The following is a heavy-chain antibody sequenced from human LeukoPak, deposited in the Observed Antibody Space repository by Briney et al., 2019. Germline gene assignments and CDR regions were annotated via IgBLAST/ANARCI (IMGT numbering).Heavy chain of an antibody. Sequence: TSETLSLTCTVSGGSISSGAYYWSWVRQHPGKGLEWIGYIHYSGSTYYIPSLKSRTFISIDSSKNQFSLNLSSVTAADTAVYYCARRGGYDFWNYWGQGTLATVSS. CDR3: ARRGGYDFWNY. CDR2: IHYSGST. D-gene: IGHD3-3*01. CDR1: GGSISSGAYY. V-gene: IGHV4-31*03. J-gene: IGHJ4*02.